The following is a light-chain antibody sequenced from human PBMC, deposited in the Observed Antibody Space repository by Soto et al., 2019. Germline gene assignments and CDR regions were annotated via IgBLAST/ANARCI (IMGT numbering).Light chain of an antibody. J-gene: IGLJ2*01. CDR2: GYN. CDR3: QSYDSSPHVV. CDR1: SSNIGAGYD. V-gene: IGLV1-40*01. Sequence: QSVLTQPPSVSGAPGQRVTISCTGSSSNIGAGYDVHWYRQLPGTAPNLLIYGYNNRPSGVPDRFSGSKSGTSASLAITGLQDEDEADYYCQSYDSSPHVVFGGGTKVTVL.